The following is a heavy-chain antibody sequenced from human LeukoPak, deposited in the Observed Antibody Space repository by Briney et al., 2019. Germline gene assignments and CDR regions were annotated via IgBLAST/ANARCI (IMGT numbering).Heavy chain of an antibody. CDR2: TYYRSKWNT. CDR3: SRQRSTSTYYFGLDV. D-gene: IGHD6-6*01. CDR1: GDSVSSNSAA. V-gene: IGHV6-1*01. Sequence: SQTLSLTCAISGDSVSSNSAAWNWIRQSPSRGLEWLGRTYYRSKWNTDYAASVQNRITINPDTSTNQFSLQLKSATPEDTAVYYCSRQRSTSTYYFGLDVWGQGTTVTVSS. J-gene: IGHJ6*02.